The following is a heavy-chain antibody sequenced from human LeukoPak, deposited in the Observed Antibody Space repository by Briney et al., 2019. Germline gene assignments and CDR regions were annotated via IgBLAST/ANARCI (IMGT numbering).Heavy chain of an antibody. J-gene: IGHJ4*02. V-gene: IGHV3-74*03. CDR3: TRAVAWTQDSYYLDY. CDR1: GFTFSNYW. CDR2: INSDGTTT. D-gene: IGHD3/OR15-3a*01. Sequence: GGSLRLSCAASGFTFSNYWMYWVRQAPGKGLVWVSRINSDGTTTTYADSVKGRFTISRDNAKNTLYMQVNSLRAEDTAVYYCTRAVAWTQDSYYLDYWGQGTLVTVSA.